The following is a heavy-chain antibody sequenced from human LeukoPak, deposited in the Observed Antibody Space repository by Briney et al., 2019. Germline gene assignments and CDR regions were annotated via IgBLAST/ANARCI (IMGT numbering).Heavy chain of an antibody. CDR3: ARGGPSILVVVAAQYDAFDI. Sequence: SVKVSCKASGGTFSSYAISWVRQAPGQGLEWMGGIIPIFGTANYAQKFQGRVTITADESTSTAYMEPSSLRSEDTAVYYCARGGPSILVVVAAQYDAFDIWGQGTMVTVSS. CDR2: IIPIFGTA. CDR1: GGTFSSYA. J-gene: IGHJ3*02. V-gene: IGHV1-69*13. D-gene: IGHD2-15*01.